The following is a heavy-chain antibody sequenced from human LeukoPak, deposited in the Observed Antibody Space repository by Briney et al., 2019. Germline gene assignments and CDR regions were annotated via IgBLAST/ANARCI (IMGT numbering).Heavy chain of an antibody. J-gene: IGHJ4*02. D-gene: IGHD4-17*01. V-gene: IGHV1-8*01. CDR1: GYTFTSYD. Sequence: GASVKVSCKASGYTFTSYDINWVRQATGQGLEWMGWMNPNSGNTGYAQKFQGRVTMTRNTSVSTAYMELSSLRSEDTAVYYCARVNYGDYPFDYWGQGTLVTVSS. CDR2: MNPNSGNT. CDR3: ARVNYGDYPFDY.